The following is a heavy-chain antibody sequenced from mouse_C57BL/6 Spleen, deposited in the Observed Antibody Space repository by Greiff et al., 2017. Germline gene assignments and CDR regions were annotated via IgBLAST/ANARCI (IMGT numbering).Heavy chain of an antibody. J-gene: IGHJ1*03. CDR2: INYDGSST. CDR3: ARDRGPYWYFDV. D-gene: IGHD3-1*01. CDR1: GFTFSDYY. Sequence: EVKLVESEGGLVQPGSSMKLSYTASGFTFSDYYMAWVRQVPEKGLEWVANINYDGSSTYYLDSLKSRFIISRDNAKNILYLQMSSLKSEDTATYYCARDRGPYWYFDVWGTGTTVTVSS. V-gene: IGHV5-16*01.